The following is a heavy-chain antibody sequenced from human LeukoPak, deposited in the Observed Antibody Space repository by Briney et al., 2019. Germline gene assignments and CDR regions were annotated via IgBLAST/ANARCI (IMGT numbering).Heavy chain of an antibody. CDR2: INPSGGST. CDR1: GYTFTSYY. Sequence: ASVKVSCKASGYTFTSYYMHWVRQAPGQGLEWMGIINPSGGSTSYAQKFQGRVTMTRDMSTSTVYMELSSLRSEDTAVYYCASGGYDPHYYYYYYMDVWGKGTTVTVSS. V-gene: IGHV1-46*01. D-gene: IGHD5-12*01. J-gene: IGHJ6*03. CDR3: ASGGYDPHYYYYYYMDV.